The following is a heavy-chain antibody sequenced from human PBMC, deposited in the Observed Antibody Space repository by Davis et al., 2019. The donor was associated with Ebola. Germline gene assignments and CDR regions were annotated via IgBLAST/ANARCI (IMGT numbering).Heavy chain of an antibody. CDR2: ISYDGSNK. V-gene: IGHV3-30*18. CDR1: GFTFSSYG. D-gene: IGHD3-3*01. J-gene: IGHJ6*03. Sequence: GESLKISCAASGFTFSSYGMHWVRQAPGKGLEWVAVISYDGSNKYYADSVKGRFTISRDNSKNTLYLQMNSLRAEDTAVYYCAKDPYYDLYYYYYMDVWGKGTTVTVSS. CDR3: AKDPYYDLYYYYYMDV.